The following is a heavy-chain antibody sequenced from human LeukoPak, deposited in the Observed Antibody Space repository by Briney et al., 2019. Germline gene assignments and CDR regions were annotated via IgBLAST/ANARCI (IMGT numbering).Heavy chain of an antibody. V-gene: IGHV4-59*01. CDR3: AASGYSAYRGDY. CDR1: GGSISSYY. J-gene: IGHJ4*02. CDR2: INYRGRT. D-gene: IGHD5-12*01. Sequence: SETLSLTCTISGGSISSYYWSWIRQAPGKGPEWIGYINYRGRTNYNPSLKSRVTISIDTSKNQFSLKLSSVTAADTAVYYCAASGYSAYRGDYWGQGTLVTVSA.